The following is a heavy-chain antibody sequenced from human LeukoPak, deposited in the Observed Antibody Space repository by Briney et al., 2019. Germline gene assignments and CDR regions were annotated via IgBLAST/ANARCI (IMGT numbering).Heavy chain of an antibody. CDR1: GFTFSSYS. Sequence: GGSLRLSCAASGFTFSSYSMNWVRQAPGKGLEWVSSISSGSSYIYYADSVKGRFTISRDNAKNSLYLQMNSLRAEDTAVYYCAREVAGTNYNWFDPWGQGALVTVSS. V-gene: IGHV3-21*01. CDR3: AREVAGTNYNWFDP. D-gene: IGHD6-19*01. J-gene: IGHJ5*02. CDR2: ISSGSSYI.